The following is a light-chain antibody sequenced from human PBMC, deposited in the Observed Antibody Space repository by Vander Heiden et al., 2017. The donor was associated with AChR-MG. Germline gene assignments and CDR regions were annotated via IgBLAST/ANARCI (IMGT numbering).Light chain of an antibody. CDR3: NSYTSSNTLV. Sequence: SITISCTGTSSDVGRYNYVSWFQQHPGKAPQLIIYDVTKRPSGVSYRFSGSKSGNTASLTISGLQAEDEADDYCNSYTSSNTLVVGGGTKLTVL. V-gene: IGLV2-14*03. J-gene: IGLJ3*02. CDR1: SSDVGRYNY. CDR2: DVT.